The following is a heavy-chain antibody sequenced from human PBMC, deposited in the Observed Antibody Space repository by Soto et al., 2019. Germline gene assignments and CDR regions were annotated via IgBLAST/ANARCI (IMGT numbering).Heavy chain of an antibody. CDR1: GYTLTELS. D-gene: IGHD6-13*01. CDR3: ATCTAFIAAADYYYYGMDV. V-gene: IGHV1-24*01. J-gene: IGHJ6*02. Sequence: ASVKVSCKVSGYTLTELSMHWVRQAPGKGLEWMGGFDPEDGETIYAQKFQGRVTMTEDTSTDTAYMELSSLRSEDTAVYYCATCTAFIAAADYYYYGMDVWGQGTTVTVSS. CDR2: FDPEDGET.